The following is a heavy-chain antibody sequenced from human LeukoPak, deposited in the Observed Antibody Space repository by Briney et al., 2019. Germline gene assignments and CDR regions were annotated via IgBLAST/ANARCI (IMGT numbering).Heavy chain of an antibody. CDR2: IYYSGSP. J-gene: IGHJ3*02. D-gene: IGHD3-10*01. CDR3: ARDPSLYGSGPFDI. CDR1: GGSISSGGYY. Sequence: SETLSLTCTVSGGSISSGGYYWSWIRQHPGKGLEWIGYIYYSGSPYYDPSLKSRVTISVDTSKNQFSLELSSVTTADTAVYYCARDPSLYGSGPFDIWGQGTMVTVSS. V-gene: IGHV4-31*03.